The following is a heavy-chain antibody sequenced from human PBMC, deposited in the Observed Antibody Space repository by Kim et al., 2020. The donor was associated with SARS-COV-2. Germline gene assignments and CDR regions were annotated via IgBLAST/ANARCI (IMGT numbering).Heavy chain of an antibody. D-gene: IGHD2-2*02. CDR3: ARHIRARDAFDI. J-gene: IGHJ3*02. CDR2: MRYSGNT. CDR1: DASISNDNYY. Sequence: SETLSLTCSVSDASISNDNYYWGWIRQPPGKGLEWIGNMRYSGNTYFNPSLMSRLTISIDTSKNQFSLELSSVTAADTAVYYCARHIRARDAFDIWGQGTMVTVSS. V-gene: IGHV4-39*01.